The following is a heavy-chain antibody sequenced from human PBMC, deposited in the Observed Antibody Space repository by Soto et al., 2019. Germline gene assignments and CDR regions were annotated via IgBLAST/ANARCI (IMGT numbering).Heavy chain of an antibody. Sequence: PGGSLRLSCAASGFTFSSYAMSWVRQAPGKGLEWVSAISGSGGSTYYADSVKGRFTISRDNSKNTLYLQMNSLRAEDTAVYYCAKAKGSSWHPKNWFDPWGQGTLVTVSS. J-gene: IGHJ5*02. CDR1: GFTFSSYA. CDR3: AKAKGSSWHPKNWFDP. V-gene: IGHV3-23*01. CDR2: ISGSGGST. D-gene: IGHD6-13*01.